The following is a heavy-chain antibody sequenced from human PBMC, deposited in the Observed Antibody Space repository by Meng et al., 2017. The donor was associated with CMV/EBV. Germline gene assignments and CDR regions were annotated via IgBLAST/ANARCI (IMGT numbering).Heavy chain of an antibody. Sequence: QAQPVQSGAKGKKPGASVKVSCKVSGYTLTELSMHWLRQASGKGLEWMGGFDPEDGETIYAQKFQGRVTMTEDTSTDTAYMELSSLRSEDTAVYYCAPTRLLWFGEPWEGWGQGTLVTVSS. CDR1: GYTLTELS. V-gene: IGHV1-24*01. CDR2: FDPEDGET. CDR3: APTRLLWFGEPWEG. D-gene: IGHD3-10*01. J-gene: IGHJ4*02.